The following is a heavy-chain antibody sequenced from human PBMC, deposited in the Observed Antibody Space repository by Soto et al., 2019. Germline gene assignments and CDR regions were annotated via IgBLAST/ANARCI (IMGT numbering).Heavy chain of an antibody. D-gene: IGHD3-10*01. CDR2: IYYSGST. CDR3: ARALLRLTYCGSGNYYKGGMKV. J-gene: IGHJ6*02. V-gene: IGHV4-31*03. Sequence: QVQLQESGPGLVKPSQTLSLTCTVSGGSISNGGYYWSWIRQHPGKGLEWFGYIYYSGSTYYNQDLTSRVSMSVDTSKNQFSLKLSSVTAADTAVYYCARALLRLTYCGSGNYYKGGMKVWGQGTTVTVSS. CDR1: GGSISNGGYY.